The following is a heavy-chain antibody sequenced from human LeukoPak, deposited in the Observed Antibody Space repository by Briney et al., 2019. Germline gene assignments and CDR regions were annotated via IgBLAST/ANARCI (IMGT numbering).Heavy chain of an antibody. CDR3: ASLSSYLEDY. J-gene: IGHJ4*02. V-gene: IGHV4-38-2*01. Sequence: PSETLSLTCAVSGYSISSGYYWGWIRQPPGKGLEWIGSIYHSGSTYYNPSLKSRVTISVDTTKNQFSLKLSSVTAADTAVYYCASLSSYLEDYWGQGTLVTVSS. CDR1: GYSISSGYY. D-gene: IGHD6-13*01. CDR2: IYHSGST.